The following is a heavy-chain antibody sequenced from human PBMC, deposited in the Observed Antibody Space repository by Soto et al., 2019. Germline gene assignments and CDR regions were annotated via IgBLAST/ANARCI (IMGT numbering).Heavy chain of an antibody. CDR3: ASNRYRPRRKGFLYYYGMDV. CDR2: INHSGST. CDR1: GGSFSGYY. J-gene: IGHJ6*02. V-gene: IGHV4-34*01. D-gene: IGHD2-8*01. Sequence: SETLSLTCAVYGGSFSGYYWSWIRQPPGKGLEWIGEINHSGSTNYNPSLKSRVTISVDTSKNQFSLKLSSVTAADTAVYYCASNRYRPRRKGFLYYYGMDVWGQGTTVTVSS.